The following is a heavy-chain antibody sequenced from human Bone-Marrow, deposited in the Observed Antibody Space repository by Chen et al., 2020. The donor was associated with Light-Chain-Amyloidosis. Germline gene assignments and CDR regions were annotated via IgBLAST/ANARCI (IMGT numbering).Heavy chain of an antibody. CDR3: ARGPSEVEWGVVKSAFAFDF. CDR2: IFRGDIT. Sequence: QLQLQDSGPGLVEPSQTLSLTCTVSGASIISSEYYWGWMRQAPGKGLEWIGSIFRGDITYYTSSLKSRVTLSVDTSNNHISLRLRSVTAGDTAIYYCARGPSEVEWGVVKSAFAFDFWGQGTMVTVSS. D-gene: IGHD2-21*01. V-gene: IGHV4-39*07. J-gene: IGHJ3*01. CDR1: GASIISSEYY.